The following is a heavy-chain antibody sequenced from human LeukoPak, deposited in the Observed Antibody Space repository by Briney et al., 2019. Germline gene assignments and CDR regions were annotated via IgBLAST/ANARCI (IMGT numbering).Heavy chain of an antibody. CDR1: GGSISSYY. V-gene: IGHV4-59*01. J-gene: IGHJ3*02. CDR3: AREVMVRGVIITGAFDI. CDR2: IYYSGST. D-gene: IGHD3-10*01. Sequence: KPSETLSLTCTVSGGSISSYYWSWIRQPPGKGLEWIGYIYYSGSTNYNPSLKSRVTISVDTSKNQFSLKLSSVTAADTAVYNCAREVMVRGVIITGAFDIWGQGTMVTVSS.